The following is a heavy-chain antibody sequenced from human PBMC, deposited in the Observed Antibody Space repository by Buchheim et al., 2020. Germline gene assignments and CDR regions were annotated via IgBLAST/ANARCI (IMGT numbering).Heavy chain of an antibody. D-gene: IGHD1-1*01. Sequence: QVQLVESGGGVVQPGRSLRLSCAASGFTFSSYGMHWVRQAPGKGLEWVAVIWYDGSNKYYADSVKGRFTISRDNSKNTLYLQMNSLRAEDTAVYYCARDGVERHLRGAFDIWGQGT. CDR1: GFTFSSYG. CDR2: IWYDGSNK. J-gene: IGHJ3*02. CDR3: ARDGVERHLRGAFDI. V-gene: IGHV3-33*01.